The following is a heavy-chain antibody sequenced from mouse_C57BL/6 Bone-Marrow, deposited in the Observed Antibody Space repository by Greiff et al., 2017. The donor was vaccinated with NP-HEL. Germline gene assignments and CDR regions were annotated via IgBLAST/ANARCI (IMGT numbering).Heavy chain of an antibody. CDR1: GYTFTSYW. CDR3: GRRSLYCPPAWFAY. D-gene: IGHD6-5*01. V-gene: IGHV1-64*01. J-gene: IGHJ3*01. Sequence: QVQLQQPGAELVKPGASVKLSCKASGYTFTSYWMHWVKQRPGQGLEWIGMIHPNSGSTNYNEKFKSKATLTVDKSSSTAYMQLSSLTSEDSAVYYCGRRSLYCPPAWFAYWGPGTLVTVSA. CDR2: IHPNSGST.